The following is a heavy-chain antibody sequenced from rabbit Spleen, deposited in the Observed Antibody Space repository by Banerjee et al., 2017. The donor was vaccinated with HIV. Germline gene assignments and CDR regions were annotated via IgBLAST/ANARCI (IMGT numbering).Heavy chain of an antibody. D-gene: IGHD8-1*01. Sequence: QEQLVESGGGLVQPEGSLTLTCTASGFSFSNDYWMCWVRQAPGKGLEWIGCIYTGSGATYYANWAKGRFTISKTSSTTVTLQMTSLTAADTATYFCARDTGSSFSSYGMDLWGPGTLVTVS. CDR1: GFSFSNDYW. CDR2: IYTGSGAT. V-gene: IGHV1S45*01. J-gene: IGHJ6*01. CDR3: ARDTGSSFSSYGMDL.